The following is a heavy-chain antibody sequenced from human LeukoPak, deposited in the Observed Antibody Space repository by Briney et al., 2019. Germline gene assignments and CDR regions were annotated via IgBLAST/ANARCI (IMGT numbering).Heavy chain of an antibody. CDR3: ARDTYYYDSSGYYNWFDP. Sequence: SETLSLTCAVYGGSISGDYWSWIRQPPGKGLEWIGSIYTSGSTNYNPSLKSRVTISVDTSKNQFSLKLSSVTAADTAVYYCARDTYYYDSSGYYNWFDPWGQGTLVTVSS. V-gene: IGHV4-4*08. J-gene: IGHJ5*02. CDR1: GGSISGDY. CDR2: IYTSGST. D-gene: IGHD3-22*01.